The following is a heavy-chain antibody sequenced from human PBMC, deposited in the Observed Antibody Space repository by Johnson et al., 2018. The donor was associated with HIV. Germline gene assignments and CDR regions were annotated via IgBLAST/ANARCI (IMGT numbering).Heavy chain of an antibody. CDR3: AKGIMNWDDDAFDV. CDR1: GFTVSSNY. J-gene: IGHJ3*01. CDR2: ISGSGGST. V-gene: IGHV3-23*04. Sequence: VQLVESGGGLVQPGGSLRLSCAASGFTVSSNYMSWVRQAPGKGLEWVSVISGSGGSTYYADSVKGRFTISRDNSKNTLYLQMNSLRAEDTAVYYCAKGIMNWDDDAFDVWGLGTMVTVSS. D-gene: IGHD1-1*01.